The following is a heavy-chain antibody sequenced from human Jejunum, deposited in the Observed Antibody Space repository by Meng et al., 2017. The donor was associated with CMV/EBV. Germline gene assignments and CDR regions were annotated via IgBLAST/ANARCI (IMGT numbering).Heavy chain of an antibody. V-gene: IGHV3-49*04. Sequence: GFTFSDYGVSWVRQAPGKGLEWVALIRSSGYTGTAEYAASVKGRFTVSRDDSESVAYLQMNSLKTDDTAVYYCTRDRGVVSPPDFWGQGTRVTVSS. D-gene: IGHD2-2*01. CDR2: IRSSGYTGTA. CDR3: TRDRGVVSPPDF. J-gene: IGHJ4*02. CDR1: GFTFSDYG.